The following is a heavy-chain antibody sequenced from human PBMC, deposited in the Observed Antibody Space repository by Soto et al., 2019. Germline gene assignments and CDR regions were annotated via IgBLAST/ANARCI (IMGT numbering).Heavy chain of an antibody. CDR1: GSTFTGYY. Sequence: AAVKSSCKATGSTFTGYYMHWVRQAPGQGLEWMGWINPNSGGTNYAQKFQGWVTMTRDTSISTAYMELSRLRSDDTAVYYCARDYGDYLFDYWGQGXLVPAYS. D-gene: IGHD4-17*01. V-gene: IGHV1-2*04. J-gene: IGHJ4*02. CDR2: INPNSGGT. CDR3: ARDYGDYLFDY.